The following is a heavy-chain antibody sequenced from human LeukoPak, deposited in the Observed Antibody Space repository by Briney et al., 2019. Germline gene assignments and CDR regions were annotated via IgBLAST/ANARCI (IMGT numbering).Heavy chain of an antibody. Sequence: GGTLRLSCAASGFTFSSYSMNWVRQAPGKGLEWVSSISSSSSYIYYADSVKGRFTISRDNAKNSLYLQMNSLRAEDTAVYYCARGRVGSSSWYLVWGVDYWGQGTLVTVSS. D-gene: IGHD6-13*01. CDR3: ARGRVGSSSWYLVWGVDY. CDR2: ISSSSSYI. J-gene: IGHJ4*02. V-gene: IGHV3-21*01. CDR1: GFTFSSYS.